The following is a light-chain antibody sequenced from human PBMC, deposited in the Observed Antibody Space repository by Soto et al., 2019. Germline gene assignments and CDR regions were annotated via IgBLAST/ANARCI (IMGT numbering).Light chain of an antibody. CDR3: AAWDDSLSAWV. CDR1: SSNIGSKF. J-gene: IGLJ3*02. V-gene: IGLV1-47*01. CDR2: RNN. Sequence: QSVLTQPPSASGTPGQMVTISCSGSSSNIGSKFVYWYQQLPGTAPKLLIYRNNQRPSGVPDRFSGSKSGTSASLAISGLRSEDEADYYCAAWDDSLSAWVFGGGTKLTVL.